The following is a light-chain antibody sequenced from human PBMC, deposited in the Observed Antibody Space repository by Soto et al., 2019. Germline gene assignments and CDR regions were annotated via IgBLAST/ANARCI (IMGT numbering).Light chain of an antibody. CDR2: GAS. CDR3: QQYNNWPPIT. Sequence: ETLVTQSPAMLSVGQGQRVTVSWRASQSVSINLAWYQQKPGQAPRLLIYGASTRAAGVPDRFSGSGSGTEFTLTISSLQSGDFAVYYCQQYNNWPPITFGQGTRLEIK. J-gene: IGKJ5*01. V-gene: IGKV3-15*01. CDR1: QSVSIN.